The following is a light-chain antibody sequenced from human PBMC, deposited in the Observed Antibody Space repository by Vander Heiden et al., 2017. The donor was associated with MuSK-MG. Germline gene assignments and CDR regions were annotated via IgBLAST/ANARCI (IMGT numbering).Light chain of an antibody. V-gene: IGKV3-11*01. CDR3: QQRSSWPLT. CDR2: DSS. Sequence: IELTQSPASLSWSPGESATLSCRASQSISSYLAWYQQQPGQAPRLLIYDSSNRATGVPARFSGSGSGTDFTLTISGLEPEDFAVYYCQQRSSWPLTFGGGTKVXI. J-gene: IGKJ4*01. CDR1: QSISSY.